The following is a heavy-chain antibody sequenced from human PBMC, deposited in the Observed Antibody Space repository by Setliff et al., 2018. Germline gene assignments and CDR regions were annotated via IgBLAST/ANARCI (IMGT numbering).Heavy chain of an antibody. CDR3: ARHPSSGSYYGGSIFYMDV. J-gene: IGHJ6*03. D-gene: IGHD1-26*01. CDR2: ISPSGST. Sequence: PSETLSLTCSVSGASITSGGFYWTWIRQPAGKGLEWIGHISPSGSTTYNPSVKSRVTISLDTSKNHFSLKLDSVTAADTALYYCARHPSSGSYYGGSIFYMDVWGKGTTVTVSS. CDR1: GASITSGGFY. V-gene: IGHV4-61*09.